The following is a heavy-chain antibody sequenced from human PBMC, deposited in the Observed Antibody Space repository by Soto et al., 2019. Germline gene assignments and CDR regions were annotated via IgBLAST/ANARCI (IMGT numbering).Heavy chain of an antibody. CDR2: IYSGGST. CDR3: ARAGAGGIAAAGTFFDY. CDR1: GFTVSSNY. Sequence: PGGSLRLSCAASGFTVSSNYMSWVRQAPGKGLEWVSVIYSGGSTYYADSVKGRFTISRDNSKNTLYLQMNSLRAEDTAVYYCARAGAGGIAAAGTFFDYWGQGTLVTVSS. V-gene: IGHV3-66*01. D-gene: IGHD6-13*01. J-gene: IGHJ4*02.